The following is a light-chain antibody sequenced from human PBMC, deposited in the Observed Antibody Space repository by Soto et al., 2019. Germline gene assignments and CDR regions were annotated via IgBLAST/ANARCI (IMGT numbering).Light chain of an antibody. CDR1: QSVGTF. J-gene: IGKJ3*01. V-gene: IGKV3-11*01. CDR3: QHYGTSPFT. Sequence: EIVLTQSPATLSLPPGERATLSCRASQSVGTFLAWYQQKPGQAPRLLIFDASNRATGIPARFSGSGSGTDFTLTISSLEPEDFAVYYCQHYGTSPFTFGPGTKVHIK. CDR2: DAS.